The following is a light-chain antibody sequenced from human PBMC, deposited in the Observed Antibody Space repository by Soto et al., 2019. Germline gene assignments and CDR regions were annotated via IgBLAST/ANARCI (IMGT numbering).Light chain of an antibody. CDR2: ATF. V-gene: IGKV1-8*01. Sequence: AIRMTQSPSSFSASTGDRVTVTCRASQGISNYLAWYQQKPGKAPKLMIYATFTLQSGVPSRFSGSGSGTDFTLTISCLQSEDFATYYCQQYYSYPYTFGQGTKLEIK. CDR3: QQYYSYPYT. J-gene: IGKJ2*01. CDR1: QGISNY.